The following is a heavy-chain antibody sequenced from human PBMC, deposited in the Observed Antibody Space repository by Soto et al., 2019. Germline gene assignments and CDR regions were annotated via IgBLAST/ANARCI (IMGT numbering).Heavy chain of an antibody. D-gene: IGHD3-10*01. CDR2: ISGSGGST. CDR3: ARGRYGSGSYYIEI. V-gene: IGHV3-23*01. J-gene: IGHJ4*02. CDR1: GVTLRSYV. Sequence: AGSLRLACAASGVTLRSYVISWVCKDKGKGLEWVSAISGSGGSTYYADSVKGRFTISRDNSKNTLYLQMNSLRAEDTAVYYCARGRYGSGSYYIEICGQGTLRTGSS.